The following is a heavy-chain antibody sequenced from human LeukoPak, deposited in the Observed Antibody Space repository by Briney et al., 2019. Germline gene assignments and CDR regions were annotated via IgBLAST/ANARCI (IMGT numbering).Heavy chain of an antibody. CDR3: ARVVTAAGLDL. CDR2: VHYDGRT. V-gene: IGHV4-34*01. Sequence: GSLRLSCTASGFIFGGYAVSWVRQAPGKGLEWIGNVHYDGRTASNPSLKSRVTMSLDTSTNQFSLKMNSVTATDTALYYCARVVTAAGLDLWGRGILVTISS. CDR1: GFIFGGYA. J-gene: IGHJ5*02. D-gene: IGHD6-25*01.